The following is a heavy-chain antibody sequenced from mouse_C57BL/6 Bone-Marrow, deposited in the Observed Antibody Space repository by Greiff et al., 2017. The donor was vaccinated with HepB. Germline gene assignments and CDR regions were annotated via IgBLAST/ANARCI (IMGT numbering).Heavy chain of an antibody. CDR3: ARDSSYGAWCAD. V-gene: IGHV7-3*01. D-gene: IGHD1-1*01. J-gene: IGHJ3*01. CDR2: IRNKANGYTT. Sequence: EVHLVESGGGLVQPGGSLSLSCAASGFTFTDYYMSWVRQPPGKALEWLGFIRNKANGYTTEYSASVKGRFTISRDNSQSILYLQMNALRAEDSATYYCARDSSYGAWCADWGQGTLVTVSA. CDR1: GFTFTDYY.